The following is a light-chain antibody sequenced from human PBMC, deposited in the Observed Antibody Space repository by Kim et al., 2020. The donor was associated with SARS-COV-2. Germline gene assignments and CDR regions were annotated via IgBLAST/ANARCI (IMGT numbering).Light chain of an antibody. J-gene: IGLJ3*02. CDR3: QVWDSDSDQWV. CDR1: NIGSKS. V-gene: IGLV3-21*01. Sequence: SYELTQPPSVSVAPGETARITCGGNNIGSKSVHWYQQKPGQAPVVVIYYDTDRPSGIPERFSGSNSGNTATLTISRVEAGDEADYYCQVWDSDSDQWVFGGGTKVTVL. CDR2: YDT.